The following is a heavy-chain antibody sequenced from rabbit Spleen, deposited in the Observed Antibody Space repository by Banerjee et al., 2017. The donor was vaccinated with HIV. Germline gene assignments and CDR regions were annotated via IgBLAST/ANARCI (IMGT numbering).Heavy chain of an antibody. CDR1: GFDFSDYG. CDR2: IDPVFGST. CDR3: VRDRANIGGDYGPYYFDL. Sequence: QEQLVESGGGLVQPGGSLTLSCKASGFDFSDYGVSWVRQAPGKGLEWIGYIDPVFGSTYYASWVNGRFTISRHNAQNPLYLQLDSLTAADTATYFCVRDRANIGGDYGPYYFDLWGPGTLVTVS. D-gene: IGHD2-1*01. J-gene: IGHJ4*01. V-gene: IGHV1S47*01.